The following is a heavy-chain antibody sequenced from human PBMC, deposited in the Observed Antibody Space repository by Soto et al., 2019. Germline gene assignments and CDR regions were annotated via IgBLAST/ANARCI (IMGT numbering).Heavy chain of an antibody. V-gene: IGHV3-30*18. D-gene: IGHD3-9*01. J-gene: IGHJ4*02. Sequence: HPGGSLRLSCAASGFTFSSYGMHWVRQAPGKGLEWVAVISYDGSNKYYADSVKGRFTISRDNSKNTLYLQMNSLRAEDTAVYYCAKDPTSYYDIPQPPSFDYWGQGTLVTVSS. CDR1: GFTFSSYG. CDR2: ISYDGSNK. CDR3: AKDPTSYYDIPQPPSFDY.